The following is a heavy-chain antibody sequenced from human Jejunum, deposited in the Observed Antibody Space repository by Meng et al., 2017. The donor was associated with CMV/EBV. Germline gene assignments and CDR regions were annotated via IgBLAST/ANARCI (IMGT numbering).Heavy chain of an antibody. CDR3: ARGLDLPY. CDR2: MTPKSGNT. V-gene: IGHV1-8*01. CDR1: GYTFNKYD. J-gene: IGHJ4*02. Sequence: KFSCKASGYTFNKYDSSWVRQAPGQGLEWMGSMTPKSGNTVYAQKFQGRVTMTWDTSTTTAYMELSSLRSEDTAMYYCARGLDLPYWGQGTLVTVSS.